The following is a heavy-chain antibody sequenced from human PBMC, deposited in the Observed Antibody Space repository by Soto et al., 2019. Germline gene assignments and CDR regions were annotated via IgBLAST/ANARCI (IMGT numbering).Heavy chain of an antibody. D-gene: IGHD3-22*01. V-gene: IGHV5-10-1*01. CDR3: ARHGGAQYESRGYHYALDY. Sequence: GDLPNFSCTGSGYRCCNNWISWVRQMPGEGLEWMGRIDLSDSYKRYNPSFQGHVAFSADTSIKTAYLQWSSLRASDTAMYYCARHGGAQYESRGYHYALDYWGQGTPGNVSA. CDR2: IDLSDSYK. CDR1: GYRCCNNW. J-gene: IGHJ4*02.